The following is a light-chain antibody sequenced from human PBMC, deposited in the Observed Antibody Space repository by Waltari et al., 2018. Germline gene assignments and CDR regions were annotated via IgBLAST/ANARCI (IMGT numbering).Light chain of an antibody. J-gene: IGLJ3*02. CDR2: VNSDGSH. CDR1: SGPSSNI. CDR3: ETGGHGTWV. V-gene: IGLV4-69*01. Sequence: QLVLTQSPSASASLGASVKLPCTLSSGPSSNIIAWLPQQPGKGPRYLMQVNSDGSHRKGDEIPDRFSGSSSGAERYLTISSLQSEDEADYYCETGGHGTWVFGGGTKLTVL.